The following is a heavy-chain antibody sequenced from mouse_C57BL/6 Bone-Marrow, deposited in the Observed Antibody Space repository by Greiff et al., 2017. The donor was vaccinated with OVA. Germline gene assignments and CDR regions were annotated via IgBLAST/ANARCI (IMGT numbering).Heavy chain of an antibody. J-gene: IGHJ1*03. CDR3: ARDPYYYGSSFDV. CDR1: GYSITSGYY. V-gene: IGHV3-6*01. CDR2: ISYDGSN. Sequence: EVQLQQSGPGLVKPSQSLSLTCSVTGYSITSGYYWNWIRQFPGNKLEWMGYISYDGSNNYNPSLKNRISITRDTSKNQFFLKLNSVTTEDTATYYCARDPYYYGSSFDVWGTGTTVTVSS. D-gene: IGHD1-1*01.